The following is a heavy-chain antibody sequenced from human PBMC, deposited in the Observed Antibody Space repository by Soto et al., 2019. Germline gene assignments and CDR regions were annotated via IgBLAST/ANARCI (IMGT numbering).Heavy chain of an antibody. CDR1: GYSFTSYW. J-gene: IGHJ4*02. CDR3: ARRYYYDSSGYSEFDY. Sequence: PGESLKISCQGSGYSFTSYWIGWVRQMPGKGLEWMGIIYPGDSDTRYSPSFQGQVTISADKSISTAYLQWSSLKASDTAMYYCARRYYYDSSGYSEFDYWGQGTLVTVSS. D-gene: IGHD3-22*01. CDR2: IYPGDSDT. V-gene: IGHV5-51*01.